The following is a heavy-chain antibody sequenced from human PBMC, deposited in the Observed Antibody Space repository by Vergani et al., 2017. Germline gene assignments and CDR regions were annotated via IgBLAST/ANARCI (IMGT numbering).Heavy chain of an antibody. CDR2: IHYSGTT. Sequence: QLQLQESGPGLVKPSQTLSLTCTVSGGSISSDDFYWSWIRQPPGKGLEWIGYIHYSGTTYYNSSLKSRVSMSVATSKKQFSLKMNSVTAADTAGYYCARRCSTTCSTMGRAAFDIWGQGTMVTVSS. V-gene: IGHV4-30-4*01. J-gene: IGHJ3*02. D-gene: IGHD2-2*01. CDR3: ARRCSTTCSTMGRAAFDI. CDR1: GGSISSDDFY.